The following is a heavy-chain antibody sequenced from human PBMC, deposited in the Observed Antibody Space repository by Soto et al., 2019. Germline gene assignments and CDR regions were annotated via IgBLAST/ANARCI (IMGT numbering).Heavy chain of an antibody. CDR1: GFTFSSYA. D-gene: IGHD6-19*01. V-gene: IGHV3-23*01. CDR2: ISGSGGST. Sequence: GGSLRLSCAASGFTFSSYAMSWVRQAPGKGLEWVSVISGSGGSTYYADSVKGRFTISRDNSKNTLYLQMNSLRAEDTAVYYCAKDRGSGWPGPEYFQHWGQGTLVTVSS. CDR3: AKDRGSGWPGPEYFQH. J-gene: IGHJ1*01.